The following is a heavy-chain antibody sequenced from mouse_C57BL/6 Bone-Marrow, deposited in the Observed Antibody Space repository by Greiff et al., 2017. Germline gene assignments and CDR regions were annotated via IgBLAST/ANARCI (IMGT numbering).Heavy chain of an antibody. J-gene: IGHJ3*01. CDR3: ARLANWD. D-gene: IGHD4-1*01. CDR2: IYPGSGNT. CDR1: GYSFTSYY. Sequence: QVQLQQSGPELVKPGASVKISCKASGYSFTSYYIHWVKQRPGPGLEWIGWIYPGSGNTKYHEKFKGKATLTADTSSSTAYMQLSSLTSEDAAVYYCARLANWDWGQGTLVTVSA. V-gene: IGHV1-66*01.